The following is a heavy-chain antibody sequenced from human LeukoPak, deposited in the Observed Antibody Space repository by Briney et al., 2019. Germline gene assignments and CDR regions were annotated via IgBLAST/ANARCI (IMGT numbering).Heavy chain of an antibody. CDR1: GGSMTNLY. J-gene: IGHJ6*02. CDR3: AKGGSTNFYYGDV. Sequence: SETLSLTCSVSGGSMTNLYWTWIRQPPGKGLEWIGDIYDSGSTRYNTSLESRVTISVDTSKNQFSLKLSSVTAADTAVYYCAKGGSTNFYYGDVWGQGTTVTFSS. CDR2: IYDSGST. D-gene: IGHD2/OR15-2a*01. V-gene: IGHV4-59*01.